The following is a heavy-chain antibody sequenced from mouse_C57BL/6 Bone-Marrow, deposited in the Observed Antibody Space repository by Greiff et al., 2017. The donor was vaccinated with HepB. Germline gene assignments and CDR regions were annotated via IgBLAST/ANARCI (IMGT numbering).Heavy chain of an antibody. CDR1: GYTFTSYW. CDR2: IYPGSGST. Sequence: QVQLQQPGAELVKPGASVKMSCTASGYTFTSYWITWVQQRPGQGLEWIGDIYPGSGSTNYNEKFKSKATLTVDTSTSTAYMQLSSLTSEGSAVYYCAGGSYYGNYAYFDYWGQGTTLTVSS. D-gene: IGHD2-1*01. CDR3: AGGSYYGNYAYFDY. V-gene: IGHV1-55*01. J-gene: IGHJ2*01.